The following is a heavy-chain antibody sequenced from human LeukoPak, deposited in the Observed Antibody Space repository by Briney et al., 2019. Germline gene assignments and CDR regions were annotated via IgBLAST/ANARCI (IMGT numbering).Heavy chain of an antibody. V-gene: IGHV4-59*01. CDR3: ARVTSGPLYYYYYGMDV. D-gene: IGHD2-15*01. CDR2: IYYSGST. J-gene: IGHJ6*02. Sequence: SETLSLTCTVSGGSISGYYWSWIRQPPGKGLEWIGYIYYSGSTNYNPSLKSRVTISVDTSKNQFSLKLSSVTAADTAVYYCARVTSGPLYYYYYGMDVWGQGTTVTVSS. CDR1: GGSISGYY.